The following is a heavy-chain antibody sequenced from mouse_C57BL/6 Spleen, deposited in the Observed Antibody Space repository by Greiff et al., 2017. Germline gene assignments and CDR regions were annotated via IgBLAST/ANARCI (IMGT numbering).Heavy chain of an antibody. J-gene: IGHJ2*01. CDR1: GYSITSGYY. V-gene: IGHV3-6*01. CDR3: ARGGGYYPYFDY. D-gene: IGHD2-3*01. Sequence: EVKLEESGPGLVKPSQSLSLTCSVTGYSITSGYYWNWIRQFPGNKLEWMGYISYDGSNNYNPSLKNRISITRDTSKNQFFLKLNSVTTEDTATYYCARGGGYYPYFDYWGQGTTLTVSS. CDR2: ISYDGSN.